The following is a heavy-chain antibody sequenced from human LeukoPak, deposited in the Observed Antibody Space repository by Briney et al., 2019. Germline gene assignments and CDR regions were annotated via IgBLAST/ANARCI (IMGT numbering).Heavy chain of an antibody. CDR2: IYYSGST. V-gene: IGHV4-39*07. D-gene: IGHD3-3*01. CDR3: ARGADFWSGYIDY. J-gene: IGHJ4*02. Sequence: SETLSLTCTVSGGSISSSSYYWGWIRQPPGKGLEWIGSIYYSGSTYYNPSLKSRVTISVDTSKNQFSLKLSSVTAADTAVYYCARGADFWSGYIDYWGQGTLVTVSS. CDR1: GGSISSSSYY.